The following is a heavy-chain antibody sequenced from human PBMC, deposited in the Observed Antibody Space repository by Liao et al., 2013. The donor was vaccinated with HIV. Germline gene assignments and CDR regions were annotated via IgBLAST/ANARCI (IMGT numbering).Heavy chain of an antibody. CDR1: GGSITSGDHY. CDR3: ARAMRAWIPDAFDI. V-gene: IGHV4-61*02. Sequence: QVQLQESGPGLVKPSETLSLTCTVSGGSITSGDHYWSWIRQPAGKGLEWIGRIDTSGSIKYSPSLKSRVTISVDTSRNQFSLKLSSVTAADTAVYYCARAMRAWIPDAFDIWGQGTMVTVSS. J-gene: IGHJ3*02. D-gene: IGHD5-12*01. CDR2: IDTSGSI.